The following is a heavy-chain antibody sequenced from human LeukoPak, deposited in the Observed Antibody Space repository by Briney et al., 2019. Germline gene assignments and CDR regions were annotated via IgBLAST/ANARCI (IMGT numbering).Heavy chain of an antibody. CDR3: ARHEYYGSGSQHIFDY. V-gene: IGHV4-39*01. D-gene: IGHD3-10*01. Sequence: SETLSLTCTVSGGSISTSSYYWGWIRQPPGKGLEWIWSIYYSGRTYYNPSLKSRVTISVDTSKNQFSLKLSSVTAADTTVYYCARHEYYGSGSQHIFDYWGQGTLVTVSS. J-gene: IGHJ4*02. CDR2: IYYSGRT. CDR1: GGSISTSSYY.